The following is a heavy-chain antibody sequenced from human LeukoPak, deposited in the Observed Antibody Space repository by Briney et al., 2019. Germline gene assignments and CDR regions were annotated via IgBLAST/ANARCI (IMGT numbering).Heavy chain of an antibody. CDR1: GGSIGSSSYY. V-gene: IGHV4-39*07. Sequence: SETLSLTCTVSGGSIGSSSYYWGWIRQPPGKGLEWIGSIYYSGSTYYNPSLKSRVTISVDRSKNQFSLNLNSVTAADTAVYYCARYGLLGLSEINAFDIWGQGTMVTVSS. CDR2: IYYSGST. D-gene: IGHD2-2*01. CDR3: ARYGLLGLSEINAFDI. J-gene: IGHJ3*02.